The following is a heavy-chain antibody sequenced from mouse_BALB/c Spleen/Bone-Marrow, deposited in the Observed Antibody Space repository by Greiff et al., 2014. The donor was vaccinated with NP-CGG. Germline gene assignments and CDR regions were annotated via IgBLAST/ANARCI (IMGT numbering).Heavy chain of an antibody. Sequence: EVQLVESGGGLVQPGGSLKVSCAASGFDFSRYWMSWVRQAPGKGLEWIGEINPDSSTINYTPSLKDKFTISRDNAKNMLYLQMSKVRSEDTALYYCARENYYGSSYPMDYWGQGTSVTVSS. J-gene: IGHJ4*01. V-gene: IGHV4-1*02. D-gene: IGHD1-1*01. CDR3: ARENYYGSSYPMDY. CDR1: GFDFSRYW. CDR2: INPDSSTI.